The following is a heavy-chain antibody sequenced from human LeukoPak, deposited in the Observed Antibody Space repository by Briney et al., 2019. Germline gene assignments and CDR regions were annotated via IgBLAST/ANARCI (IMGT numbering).Heavy chain of an antibody. D-gene: IGHD1-1*01. Sequence: GGSLRLSCAASGFTFSSYGMHWVRQAPGKGLEWVAFIWYDGSKTYYADSVRGRFIISRDSFKNTLSLQMNSLRAEDTAVYYCVRVKGTYFDFWGQGTLVTVSS. CDR1: GFTFSSYG. CDR3: VRVKGTYFDF. J-gene: IGHJ4*02. V-gene: IGHV3-30*02. CDR2: IWYDGSKT.